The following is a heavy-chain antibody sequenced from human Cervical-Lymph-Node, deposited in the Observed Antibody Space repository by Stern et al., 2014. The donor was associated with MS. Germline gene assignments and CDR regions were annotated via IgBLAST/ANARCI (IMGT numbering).Heavy chain of an antibody. CDR2: ISCSSGSI. V-gene: IGHV3-9*01. D-gene: IGHD3-3*01. J-gene: IGHJ4*02. Sequence: EVQLVESGAGLVQPGRSLRLSCAASGFTFDDYAMHWVRQAPGKGLEWVSGISCSSGSIGYADSVNGRFTISRDNAKNSLYLQMNSLRAEDTALYYCAKDRLDYDFWSGLDYWGQGTLVTVSS. CDR3: AKDRLDYDFWSGLDY. CDR1: GFTFDDYA.